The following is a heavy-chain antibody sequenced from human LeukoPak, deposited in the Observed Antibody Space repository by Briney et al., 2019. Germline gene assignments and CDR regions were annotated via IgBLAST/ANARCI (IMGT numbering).Heavy chain of an antibody. CDR3: VKEQGSWYYRTADY. V-gene: IGHV3-30*18. J-gene: IGHJ4*02. CDR1: GFTLSSCG. CDR2: ITYDGITT. Sequence: GTSLRLSCVASGFTLSSCGMHWVRQAPGKGLEWVAVITYDGITTYSDDSVKGRFTISRDTSKSTLHLQMNNLRPEDTTVYFCVKEQGSWYYRTADYWGQGTLVTVSS. D-gene: IGHD3-10*01.